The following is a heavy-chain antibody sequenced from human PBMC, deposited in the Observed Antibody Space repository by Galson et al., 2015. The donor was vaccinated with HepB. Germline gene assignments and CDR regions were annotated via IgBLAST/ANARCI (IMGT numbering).Heavy chain of an antibody. J-gene: IGHJ2*01. V-gene: IGHV3-74*01. CDR3: ARSKSCSGGSCYSRYFDL. D-gene: IGHD2-15*01. CDR2: INSDGSST. Sequence: SLRLSCAASGFTFSSYWMHWVRQAPGKGLVWVSRINSDGSSTSYADSVKGRFTISRDNAKNTLYLQMNSLRAEDTAVYYCARSKSCSGGSCYSRYFDLWGRGTLVTVSS. CDR1: GFTFSSYW.